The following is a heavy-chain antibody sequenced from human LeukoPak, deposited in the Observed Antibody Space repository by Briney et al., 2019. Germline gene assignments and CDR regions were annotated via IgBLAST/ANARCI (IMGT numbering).Heavy chain of an antibody. Sequence: PSETPSLTCTVSGGSISNSSYYWGWIRQPPGKGLEWIGSIYFSGTTYYNPSLKSRVTVSADTSKNQFSLKLSSVTAADTAVFYCARHSWGYNYGHAPFDYWGQGTLVTVSS. CDR3: ARHSWGYNYGHAPFDY. CDR1: GGSISNSSYY. D-gene: IGHD5-18*01. J-gene: IGHJ4*02. CDR2: IYFSGTT. V-gene: IGHV4-39*01.